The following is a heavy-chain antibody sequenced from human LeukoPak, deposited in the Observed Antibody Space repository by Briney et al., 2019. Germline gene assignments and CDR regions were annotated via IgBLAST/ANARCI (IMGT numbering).Heavy chain of an antibody. Sequence: PSETLSLTCAVYGGSFSGYYWSWIRQPPGKGLEWIGEINQSGSTNYNPSLKSRVTISVDTSKKQFSLRLSPVTAADTAVYYCASHYASRDAYRNWGQGTLVTVSS. CDR1: GGSFSGYY. D-gene: IGHD5-24*01. CDR2: INQSGST. V-gene: IGHV4-34*01. J-gene: IGHJ4*02. CDR3: ASHYASRDAYRN.